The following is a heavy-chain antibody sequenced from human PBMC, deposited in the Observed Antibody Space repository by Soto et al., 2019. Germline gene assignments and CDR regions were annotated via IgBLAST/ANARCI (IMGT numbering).Heavy chain of an antibody. CDR2: ISSSSSTI. D-gene: IGHD3-22*01. V-gene: IGHV3-48*02. CDR1: GFTFSSYS. J-gene: IGHJ5*02. Sequence: PGGSLRLSCAASGFTFSSYSMNWVRQAPGKGLEWVSYISSSSSTIYYADSAKGRFTISRDNAKNSLYLQMNSLRDEDTAVYYCARDYDSSGCYDLSWFDPSGQATLVTVSS. CDR3: ARDYDSSGCYDLSWFDP.